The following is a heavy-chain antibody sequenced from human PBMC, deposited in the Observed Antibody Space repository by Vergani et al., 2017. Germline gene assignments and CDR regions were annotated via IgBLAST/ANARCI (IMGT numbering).Heavy chain of an antibody. J-gene: IGHJ6*03. D-gene: IGHD2-21*01. CDR2: IYYDGSKK. CDR1: GFTFSTYA. Sequence: QVQLVESGGGVVQPGRSLRLSCTSSGFTFSTYAMHCVRQAPGKGLEWVAIIYYDGSKKYYADSVKGQFTISRDNSRNTLDLLMSSLRAEDTAIYYCVREGSYCGATTCRNPSYVYYYHMDVWGEGTTVTGSS. CDR3: VREGSYCGATTCRNPSYVYYYHMDV. V-gene: IGHV3-33*01.